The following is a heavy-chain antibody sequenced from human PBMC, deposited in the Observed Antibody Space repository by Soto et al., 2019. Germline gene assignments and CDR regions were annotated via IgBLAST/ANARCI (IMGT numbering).Heavy chain of an antibody. V-gene: IGHV4-39*01. J-gene: IGHJ4*02. CDR3: ASDSDSGYNDY. Sequence: SETLSLTCTVSGGSISSSSYYWCWIRQPPGKGLEWIGSIYYSGSTYYNPSLKSRVTLSADTSKNQFSLKLSSVTAADTAVYYGASDSDSGYNDYWGKGTLVTVSS. CDR2: IYYSGST. D-gene: IGHD5-12*01. CDR1: GGSISSSSYY.